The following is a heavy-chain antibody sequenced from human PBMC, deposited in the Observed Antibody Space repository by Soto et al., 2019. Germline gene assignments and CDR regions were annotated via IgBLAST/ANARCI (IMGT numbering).Heavy chain of an antibody. CDR1: GFTFSSYS. Sequence: PGGSLRLSCAASGFTFSSYSMNWVRQAPGKGLEWVSSISSSSSYIYYADSVKGRFTISRDNAKNSLYLQMSSLRAEDTAVYYCARDRGGGSIFGGHYGMDVWGQGTTVTVSS. CDR2: ISSSSSYI. V-gene: IGHV3-21*06. D-gene: IGHD3-3*01. J-gene: IGHJ6*02. CDR3: ARDRGGGSIFGGHYGMDV.